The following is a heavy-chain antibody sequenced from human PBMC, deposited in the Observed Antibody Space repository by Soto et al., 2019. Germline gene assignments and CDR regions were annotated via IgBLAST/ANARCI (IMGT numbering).Heavy chain of an antibody. CDR2: IGGSGGTK. CDR3: ARDRVVDVVQFLLHYGFDL. Sequence: EEQLVESGGGLVQPGGSLRLSCAASGFTFSSYEMNWVRQAPGMGLEWISYIGGSGGTKYSADSVKGRFTISRDNAQNSLYLQMNSVIAEETAVYYYARDRVVDVVQFLLHYGFDLWGQGTMVTVSS. J-gene: IGHJ3*01. CDR1: GFTFSSYE. V-gene: IGHV3-48*03. D-gene: IGHD2-8*01.